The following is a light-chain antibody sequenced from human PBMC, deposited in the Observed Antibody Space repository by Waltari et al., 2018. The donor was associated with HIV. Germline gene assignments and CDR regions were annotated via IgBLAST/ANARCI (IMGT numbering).Light chain of an antibody. J-gene: IGKJ1*01. V-gene: IGKV1-5*03. CDR3: QHYNTSSPWT. Sequence: DIQMTQPPSTLSTSVGDRITITCRASQSIDTWLAWYQHKPGKAPKLLVYKTSSVQSGVPSRFSGSGSGTEFTLTISSLQPDDFATYYCQHYNTSSPWTFGQGTRVDI. CDR2: KTS. CDR1: QSIDTW.